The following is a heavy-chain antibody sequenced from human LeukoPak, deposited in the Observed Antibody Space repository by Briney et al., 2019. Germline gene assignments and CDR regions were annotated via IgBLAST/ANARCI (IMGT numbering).Heavy chain of an antibody. D-gene: IGHD6-19*01. CDR3: ARSGWYDDFDY. Sequence: GGSLRLSCAASGFNFNIWSMNWVRQAPGKGLEWISYLSRSTTIISYADSVKGRFTISRDNAKNSLYLQMNSLRAEDTAMYYCARSGWYDDFDYLGQGTLVTVSS. CDR1: GFNFNIWS. J-gene: IGHJ4*02. CDR2: LSRSTTII. V-gene: IGHV3-48*01.